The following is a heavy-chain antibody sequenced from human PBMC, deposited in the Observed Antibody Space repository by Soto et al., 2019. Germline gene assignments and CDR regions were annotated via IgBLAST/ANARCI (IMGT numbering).Heavy chain of an antibody. CDR2: IYHTGST. J-gene: IGHJ6*02. CDR1: GGSISSVDYY. V-gene: IGHV4-31*03. CDR3: AREQVPTLDYYGMDV. Sequence: QVQLQESGPGLVKPSQTLSLTCTVSGGSISSVDYYWNWIRQLPGKGLEWIGYIYHTGSTYYNPSLKSRLLILVDTSKNQFSLRLTALTAADTAVYDCAREQVPTLDYYGMDVWGQGTTVTVSS.